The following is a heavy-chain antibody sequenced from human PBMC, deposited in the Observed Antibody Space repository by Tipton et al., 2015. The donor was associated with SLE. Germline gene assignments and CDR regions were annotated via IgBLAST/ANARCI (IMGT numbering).Heavy chain of an antibody. Sequence: TLSLTCTVSGDSISRYYWSWIRQPPGRGLEWIGYMHYRGDTHYNPSLKSRVTISVDTSKNQFSLKLSSVTAADTAVYYCARQGTGLSYDWGQGTLVTVSS. J-gene: IGHJ4*02. CDR2: MHYRGDT. D-gene: IGHD1-1*01. CDR3: ARQGTGLSYD. CDR1: GDSISRYY. V-gene: IGHV4-59*08.